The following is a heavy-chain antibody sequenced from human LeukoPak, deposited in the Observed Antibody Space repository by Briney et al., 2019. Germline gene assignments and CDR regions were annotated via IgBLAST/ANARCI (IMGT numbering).Heavy chain of an antibody. V-gene: IGHV1-2*02. D-gene: IGHD4-17*01. CDR2: INPNSGAT. CDR3: ARVRERTTSAAAY. Sequence: ASVNVSCKASGYTFTGYYIHWVRQAPGQGLEWMGLINPNSGATNYAQRFQGRVTMTRDTSISTAYMELSSLTSDDTAVYFCARVRERTTSAAAYWGQGTLVTVSS. CDR1: GYTFTGYY. J-gene: IGHJ4*02.